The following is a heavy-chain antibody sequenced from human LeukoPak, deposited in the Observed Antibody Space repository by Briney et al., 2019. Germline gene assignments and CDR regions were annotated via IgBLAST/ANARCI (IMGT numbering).Heavy chain of an antibody. V-gene: IGHV4-34*01. CDR2: INHSGST. CDR1: GGSFSGYY. D-gene: IGHD1-26*01. CDR3: ARPIVGATTDAFDV. Sequence: SETLSLTCAVYGGSFSGYYWSWIRQPPGKGLEWIGEINHSGSTNYNPSLKSRVTISVDTSKNQSSLKLSSVTAADTAVYYCARPIVGATTDAFDVWGQGTMVTVSS. J-gene: IGHJ3*01.